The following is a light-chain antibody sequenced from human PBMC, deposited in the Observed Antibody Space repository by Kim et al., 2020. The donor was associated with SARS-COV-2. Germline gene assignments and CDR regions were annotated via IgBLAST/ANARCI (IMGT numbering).Light chain of an antibody. CDR3: SSYAGSNFFVV. CDR2: EVS. CDR1: SGDVGSYNY. Sequence: SVTKSCTGPSGDVGSYNYVSWYQQRPRKAPKLMFYEVSKRPSGVPDRFSGAKSGNTASLTVSGLQAEDEADYFCSSYAGSNFFVVFGGGTQLTVL. J-gene: IGLJ2*01. V-gene: IGLV2-8*01.